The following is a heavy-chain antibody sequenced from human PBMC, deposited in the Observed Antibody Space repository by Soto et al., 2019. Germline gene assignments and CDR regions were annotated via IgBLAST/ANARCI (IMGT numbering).Heavy chain of an antibody. Sequence: GSSLRLSCSASGFAFSSYSMSWVLQAPGKGLEWVSSISSSSGYIYSADSLKGRFTISRDNAKKSVYLQVNSLRAEDTAAYYCARGDLGGGGIPTYYFDYWGHGTLVTVSS. CDR1: GFAFSSYS. CDR2: ISSSSGYI. J-gene: IGHJ4*01. V-gene: IGHV3-21*01. D-gene: IGHD2-21*02. CDR3: ARGDLGGGGIPTYYFDY.